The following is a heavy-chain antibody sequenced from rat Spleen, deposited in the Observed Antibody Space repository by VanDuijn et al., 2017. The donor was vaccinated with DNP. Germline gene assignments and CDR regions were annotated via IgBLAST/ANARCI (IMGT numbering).Heavy chain of an antibody. D-gene: IGHD1-11*01. V-gene: IGHV5-31*01. CDR3: ARIGVISYAMDA. CDR1: GFTFNNYW. CDR2: ITSSGGST. Sequence: EVQLVESGGDLVQPGRSLKLSCVASGFTFNNYWMTWIRQVPGKGLEWVASITSSGGSTYYPDSVKGRFTISRDNAKNTLYLQMNSLRSEDTATYYCARIGVISYAMDAWGQGTSVTVSS. J-gene: IGHJ4*01.